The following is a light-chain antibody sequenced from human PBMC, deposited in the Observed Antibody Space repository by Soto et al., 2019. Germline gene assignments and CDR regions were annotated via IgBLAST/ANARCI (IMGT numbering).Light chain of an antibody. Sequence: DIQMTQSPSSLSASVGDRVTITCRASQSISSYLNWYQQKPGKAPKLLIYAASSLQSGVPSRFSGSGSGTGFSLTISCWPPECFSTFYCKQSYSTPRTFGQGTKLEIK. CDR1: QSISSY. V-gene: IGKV1-39*01. J-gene: IGKJ2*01. CDR3: KQSYSTPRT. CDR2: AAS.